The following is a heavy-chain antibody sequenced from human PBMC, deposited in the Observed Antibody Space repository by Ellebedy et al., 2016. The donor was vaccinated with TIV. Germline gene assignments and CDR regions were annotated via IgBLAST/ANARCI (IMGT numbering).Heavy chain of an antibody. D-gene: IGHD5-18*01. J-gene: IGHJ4*02. CDR1: GFTFSSYG. CDR3: ARAVDTAMPNYSDY. CDR2: IWYDGSNK. Sequence: GESLKISCAASGFTFSSYGMHWVRQAPGKGLEWVAVIWYDGSNKYYADSVKGRFNISRDNSKNTLYLQMNSLRAEDTAVYYCARAVDTAMPNYSDYWGQGTLVTVSS. V-gene: IGHV3-33*01.